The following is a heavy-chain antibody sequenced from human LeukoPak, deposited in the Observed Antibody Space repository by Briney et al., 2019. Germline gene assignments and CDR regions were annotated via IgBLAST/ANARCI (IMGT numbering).Heavy chain of an antibody. CDR2: IRYDGSNK. V-gene: IGHV3-30*02. CDR1: GFTFSSYG. J-gene: IGHJ4*02. CDR3: AKGGARGALWDTFDY. Sequence: GGSLRLSCAASGFTFSSYGMHWVRQAPGKGLKWVAFIRYDGSNKYYADSVKGRFTISRDNSKNTLYLQMNSLRAEDTAVYYCAKGGARGALWDTFDYWGQGTLVTVSS. D-gene: IGHD3-10*01.